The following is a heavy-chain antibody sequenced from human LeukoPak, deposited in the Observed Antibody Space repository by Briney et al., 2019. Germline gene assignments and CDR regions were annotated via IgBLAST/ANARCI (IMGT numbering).Heavy chain of an antibody. J-gene: IGHJ6*03. V-gene: IGHV4-34*01. CDR3: ARVDYYYYMDV. CDR1: GGSFSGYY. Sequence: SETLSLTCAVCGGSFSGYYWSWIRQPPGKGLEWIGEINHSGSTYYNPSLKSRVTISVDTSKNQFSLKLSSVTAADTAVYYCARVDYYYYMDVWGKGTTVTVSS. CDR2: INHSGST. D-gene: IGHD2-15*01.